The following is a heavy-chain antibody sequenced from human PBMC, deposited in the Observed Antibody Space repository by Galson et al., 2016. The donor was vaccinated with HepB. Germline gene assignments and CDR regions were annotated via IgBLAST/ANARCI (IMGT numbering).Heavy chain of an antibody. CDR2: ISSTSRYI. CDR3: ARDFSSYDDY. D-gene: IGHD5-12*01. J-gene: IGHJ4*02. V-gene: IGHV3-21*01. CDR1: GFTFSSYD. Sequence: SLRLSCAASGFTFSSYDMNWVRQAPGKGLEWVSFISSTSRYIYYADSVKGRFTVSRDNAKNSLYLQMNNLRAEDTAAFFCARDFSSYDDYWGQGTLVTVSS.